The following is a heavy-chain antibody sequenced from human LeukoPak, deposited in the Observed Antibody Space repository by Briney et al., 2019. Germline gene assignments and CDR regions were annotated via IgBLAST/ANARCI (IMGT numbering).Heavy chain of an antibody. D-gene: IGHD3-10*01. CDR2: IKKDGSEK. Sequence: GGSLRLSCAASGFTFSDYWMNWVRQAPGKGLEWVANIKKDGSEKYYVDSVKGRFTISRDNAKNSLYLQMNSLRAEDTAIYYCGRQRPGTHTDYWGQGTLVTVSS. V-gene: IGHV3-7*04. J-gene: IGHJ4*02. CDR3: GRQRPGTHTDY. CDR1: GFTFSDYW.